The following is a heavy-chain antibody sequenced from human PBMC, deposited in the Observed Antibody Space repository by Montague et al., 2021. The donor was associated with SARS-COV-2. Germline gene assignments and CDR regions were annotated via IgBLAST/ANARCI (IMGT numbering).Heavy chain of an antibody. V-gene: IGHV4-59*12. D-gene: IGHD3-22*01. Sequence: SETLSLTCNVSGGSINNYYWSWIRQSPGRELEWIGYIYYTGSTTRNPSLDSRVTISLDTSRDLVSLKLSSVTAADTAVYYCARGILSMNMAVVVLLGGIYYFDSWGQGTLVAVSS. CDR2: IYYTGST. CDR1: GGSINNYY. J-gene: IGHJ4*02. CDR3: ARGILSMNMAVVVLLGGIYYFDS.